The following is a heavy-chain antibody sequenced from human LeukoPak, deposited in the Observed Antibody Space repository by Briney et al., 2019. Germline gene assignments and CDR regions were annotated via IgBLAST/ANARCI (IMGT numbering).Heavy chain of an antibody. J-gene: IGHJ4*02. CDR3: ARDLYGSGSFDY. CDR2: IYYSGST. Sequence: SETLSLTCTVSGGSISSYYWSWIRQPPGKGLEWIGYIYYSGSTNYNPSLKSRVTISVDTSKNQFSLKLSSVTAAYTAVYYCARDLYGSGSFDYWGQGTLVTVSS. V-gene: IGHV4-59*01. D-gene: IGHD3-10*01. CDR1: GGSISSYY.